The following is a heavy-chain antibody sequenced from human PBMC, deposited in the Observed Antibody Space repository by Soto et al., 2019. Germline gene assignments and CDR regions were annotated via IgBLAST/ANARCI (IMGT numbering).Heavy chain of an antibody. CDR1: GFTFSSYT. CDR3: AKGWGDY. V-gene: IGHV3-23*01. CDR2: ISSSGGST. Sequence: EVQLLESGGGLVQPGGSLRLSCAASGFTFSSYTMSWVRQGPGKGLEWVSGISSSGGSTGYADSVKGRLTISRDNFKNTLYLQMNSLRAEDTAVYYCAKGWGDYWGQGTPVTVSS. J-gene: IGHJ4*02. D-gene: IGHD7-27*01.